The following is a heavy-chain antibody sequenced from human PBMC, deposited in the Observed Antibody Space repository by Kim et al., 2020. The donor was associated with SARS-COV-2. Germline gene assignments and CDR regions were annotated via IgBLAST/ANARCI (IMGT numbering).Heavy chain of an antibody. CDR2: IYYSGST. Sequence: SETLSLTCTVSGVSISSSSYYWGWIRQPPGKGLEWIGSIYYSGSTYYNPSLKSRVTISVDTSKNQFSLKLSSVTAADTAGYYCARAGTGQLLFSLFPNWFDPWGQGTLVTVSS. CDR3: ARAGTGQLLFSLFPNWFDP. CDR1: GVSISSSSYY. J-gene: IGHJ5*02. V-gene: IGHV4-39*01. D-gene: IGHD2-2*01.